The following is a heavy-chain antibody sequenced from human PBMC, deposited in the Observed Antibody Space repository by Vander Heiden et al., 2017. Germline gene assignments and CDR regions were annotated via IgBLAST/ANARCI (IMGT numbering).Heavy chain of an antibody. J-gene: IGHJ3*02. CDR2: IGGSGLGT. CDR3: AKDVKFHEYGDYVPFEGFHN. Sequence: PMSWVRQAPGKGLEWVSSIGGSGLGTFYADSVKGRFTISRDNAKNTLFLQMHSLRGEDAAIYDCAKDVKFHEYGDYVPFEGFHNWGQGTKVTVSS. CDR1: P. D-gene: IGHD4-17*01. V-gene: IGHV3-23*01.